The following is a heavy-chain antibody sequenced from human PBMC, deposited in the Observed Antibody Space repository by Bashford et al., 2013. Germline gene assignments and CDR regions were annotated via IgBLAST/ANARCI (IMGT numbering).Heavy chain of an antibody. Sequence: GESLKISCEASGYMFTSYWIAWVRQMPGKGLEWMGLIFPGNSDTRYSPSFLGQVTISADKSISTAYLQWNALKASDTAIYYCARPYPRGSGGLDVWGQGTMVTVSS. V-gene: IGHV5-51*01. CDR1: GYMFTSYW. J-gene: IGHJ6*02. CDR2: IFPGNSDT. CDR3: ARPYPRGSGGLDV. D-gene: IGHD3-10*01.